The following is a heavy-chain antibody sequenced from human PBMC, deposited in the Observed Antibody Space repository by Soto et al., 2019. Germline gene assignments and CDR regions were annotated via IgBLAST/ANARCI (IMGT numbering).Heavy chain of an antibody. Sequence: QVQLVESGGGVVQPGRSLRLSCAASGFTFSSYGMHWVRQAPGKGLEWVAVIWYDGSNKYYADSVKGRFTISRDNSKNALYRQRNGLRAEDTAVYYCARGAVGYSYGSWFDPWGQGTLVTVSS. V-gene: IGHV3-33*01. CDR1: GFTFSSYG. CDR3: ARGAVGYSYGSWFDP. CDR2: IWYDGSNK. J-gene: IGHJ5*02. D-gene: IGHD5-18*01.